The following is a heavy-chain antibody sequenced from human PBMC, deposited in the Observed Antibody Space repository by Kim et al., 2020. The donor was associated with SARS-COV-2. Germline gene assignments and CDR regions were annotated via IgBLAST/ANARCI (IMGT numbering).Heavy chain of an antibody. CDR2: INHSGST. V-gene: IGHV4-34*01. J-gene: IGHJ4*02. CDR1: GGSFSAYY. D-gene: IGHD5-18*01. Sequence: SETLSLTCAVYGGSFSAYYWSWIRQPPGRGLAWIGEINHSGSTNYNPSLKSRVTISVDTSKNQFSLKLSSVTAADTAVYYCARKTRGYSYGYVDYWGQGTLVTVSS. CDR3: ARKTRGYSYGYVDY.